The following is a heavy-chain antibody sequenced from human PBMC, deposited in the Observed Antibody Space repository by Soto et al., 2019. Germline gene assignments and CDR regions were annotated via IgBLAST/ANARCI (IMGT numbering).Heavy chain of an antibody. J-gene: IGHJ4*02. CDR1: GFTFSSYS. V-gene: IGHV3-48*01. D-gene: IGHD6-13*01. Sequence: GGSLRLSCAASGFTFSSYSMNWVRQAPGKGLEWVSYISSSSSTIYYADSVKGRFTISRDNAKNSLYLQMNSLGAEDTAVYYCARYSSSWFHYWGQGTLVTVSS. CDR3: ARYSSSWFHY. CDR2: ISSSSSTI.